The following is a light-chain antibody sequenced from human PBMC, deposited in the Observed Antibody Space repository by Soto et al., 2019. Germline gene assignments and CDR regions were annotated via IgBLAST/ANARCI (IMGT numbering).Light chain of an antibody. J-gene: IGKJ5*01. V-gene: IGKV3-11*01. CDR1: QSFSSY. CDR3: QQRSYWPPVIT. CDR2: DAS. Sequence: EIVLTQSPGTLSLSPAERATLSCRASQSFSSYLAWYQQKPGQAPRLLIYDASKRATGIPARFSGRGSGTDFTLNISSLEPEDFAVYYCQQRSYWPPVITFGQGTRREMK.